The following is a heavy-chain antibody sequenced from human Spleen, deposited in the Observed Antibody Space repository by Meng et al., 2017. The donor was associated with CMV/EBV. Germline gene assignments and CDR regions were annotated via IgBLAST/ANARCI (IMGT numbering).Heavy chain of an antibody. CDR2: ISSSGNYI. J-gene: IGHJ3*02. D-gene: IGHD2-2*01. V-gene: IGHV3-21*01. CDR3: ARDRTVVLIPVAATRAFDI. CDR1: GFTFSTYW. Sequence: GESLKISCAASGFTFSTYWMHWVRQAPGKGLKWVSSISSSGNYIYYADSVKGRFTISRDNARNSMYLQMNSLRAEDSAVYYCARDRTVVLIPVAATRAFDIWGQGTMVTVSS.